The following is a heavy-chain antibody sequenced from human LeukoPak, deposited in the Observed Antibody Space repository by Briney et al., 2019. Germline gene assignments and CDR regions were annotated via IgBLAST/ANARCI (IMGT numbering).Heavy chain of an antibody. Sequence: ASVKVSCKASGYTFTSYAMHWVRQAPGQRLEWMGWINAGNGNTKYSQKFQGRVTITRDTSASTAYMELSSLGSEDTAVYYCAGDCSSTSCYYKFTGWFDPWGQGTLVTVSS. CDR1: GYTFTSYA. D-gene: IGHD2-2*01. J-gene: IGHJ5*02. CDR2: INAGNGNT. V-gene: IGHV1-3*01. CDR3: AGDCSSTSCYYKFTGWFDP.